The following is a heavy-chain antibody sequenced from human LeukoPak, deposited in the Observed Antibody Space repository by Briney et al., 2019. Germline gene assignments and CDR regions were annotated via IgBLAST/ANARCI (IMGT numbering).Heavy chain of an antibody. V-gene: IGHV3-48*02. D-gene: IGHD3-10*01. Sequence: GGSLRLSCGASGFIFSTHSMNWVRQAPGKGLEWVSYISSGSSTIYYADSVKGRFTISRDNAKNSLCLQMNSLRDEDTAVYYCARDNYYGSGNWGQGTLVTVSS. J-gene: IGHJ4*02. CDR3: ARDNYYGSGN. CDR2: ISSGSSTI. CDR1: GFIFSTHS.